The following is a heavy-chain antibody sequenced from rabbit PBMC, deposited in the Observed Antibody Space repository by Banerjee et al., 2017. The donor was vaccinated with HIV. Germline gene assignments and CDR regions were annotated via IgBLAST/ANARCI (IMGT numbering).Heavy chain of an antibody. CDR1: GFDFSSNA. V-gene: IGHV1S47*01. D-gene: IGHD4-1*01. CDR3: ARDLAGVIGWNFNL. J-gene: IGHJ4*01. Sequence: EESGGGLVKPEGSLTLTCKASGFDFSSNAMCWVRQAPGKGPEWIASIYNGDGSTYYANWVNGRFTISRSTSLHTVTLQMTSLTAADTATYFCARDLAGVIGWNFNLWGQGTLVTVS. CDR2: IYNGDGST.